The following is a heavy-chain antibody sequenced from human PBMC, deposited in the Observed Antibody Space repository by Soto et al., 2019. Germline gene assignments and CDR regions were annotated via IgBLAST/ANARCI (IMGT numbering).Heavy chain of an antibody. CDR3: ARGADPGMDV. CDR1: GFTFSSYS. J-gene: IGHJ6*02. Sequence: GGSLRLSCAASGFTFSSYSMNWVRQAPGKGLEWVSSISSSSSYIYYADSVKGRFTISRDNAKNSLYLQMNSLRAGDTAVYYCARGADPGMDVWGQGTTVTVSS. V-gene: IGHV3-21*01. CDR2: ISSSSSYI.